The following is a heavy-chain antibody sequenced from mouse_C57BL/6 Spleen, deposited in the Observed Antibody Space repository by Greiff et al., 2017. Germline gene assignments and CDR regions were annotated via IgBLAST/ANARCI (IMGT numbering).Heavy chain of an antibody. CDR2: IYPGDGDT. Sequence: VMLVESGPELVKPGASVKISCKASGYAFSSSWMNWVKQRPGKGLEWIGRIYPGDGDTNYNGKFKGKATLTADKSSSTAYMQLSSLTSEDSAVYFCANYYGSSHAMDYWGQGTSVTVSS. J-gene: IGHJ4*01. D-gene: IGHD1-1*01. CDR1: GYAFSSSW. V-gene: IGHV1-82*01. CDR3: ANYYGSSHAMDY.